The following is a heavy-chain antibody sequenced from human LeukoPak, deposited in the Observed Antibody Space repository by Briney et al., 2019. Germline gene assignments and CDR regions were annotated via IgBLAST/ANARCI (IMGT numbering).Heavy chain of an antibody. J-gene: IGHJ6*03. V-gene: IGHV3-23*01. CDR3: AKWDSSSGWYGDYYYYIDV. CDR1: GFTFSSYA. CDR2: IRGSGRTT. Sequence: GGSLRLSRAASGFTFSSYAMTWVRQAPGKGLEWVSVIRGSGRTTYYADSVKGRFTISRDNSKNTLYLQMNSLRAEDTAVYYCAKWDSSSGWYGDYYYYIDVWGKGTTVTVSS. D-gene: IGHD6-13*01.